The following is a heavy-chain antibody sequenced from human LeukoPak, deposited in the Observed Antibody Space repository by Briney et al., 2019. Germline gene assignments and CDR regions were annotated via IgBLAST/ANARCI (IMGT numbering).Heavy chain of an antibody. Sequence: GGSLRLSCAASGFTFSSYAMSWVRQAPGKGLEWVSAISGSGGSTYYADSVKGRFTISRDNSKNTLYLQMNSLRAEDTAVYYCAKDLRPFGAGRGLNDYGGQEPLVPVPS. CDR1: GFTFSSYA. J-gene: IGHJ4*02. V-gene: IGHV3-23*01. CDR2: ISGSGGST. CDR3: AKDLRPFGAGRGLNDY. D-gene: IGHD3-10*01.